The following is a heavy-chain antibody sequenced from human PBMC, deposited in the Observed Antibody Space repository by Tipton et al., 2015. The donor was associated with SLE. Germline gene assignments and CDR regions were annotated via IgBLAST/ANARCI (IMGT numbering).Heavy chain of an antibody. J-gene: IGHJ3*02. CDR3: AVLSSSWYEGAFDI. Sequence: SLRLSCAASGFTFSSYDMHWVRQATGKGLEWVSAIGTAGDTYYPGSVKGRFTISRENAKNSLYLQMNSLRAGDTAVYYCAVLSSSWYEGAFDIWGQGTMVTVSS. CDR2: IGTAGDT. D-gene: IGHD6-13*01. CDR1: GFTFSSYD. V-gene: IGHV3-13*01.